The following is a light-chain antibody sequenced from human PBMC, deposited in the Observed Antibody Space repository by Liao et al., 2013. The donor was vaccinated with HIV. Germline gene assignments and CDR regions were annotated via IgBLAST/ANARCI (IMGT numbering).Light chain of an antibody. Sequence: SYVLPQPPSVSVAPGKTARITCGGNNIGSKSVHWYQQKPGQAPELVIHYDKERPSGIPQRFSGSNSGNTATLTITRVEAGDEADYYCQVWDGDFAVFGGGTKLTVL. CDR2: YDK. V-gene: IGLV3-21*04. J-gene: IGLJ2*01. CDR1: NIGSKS. CDR3: QVWDGDFAV.